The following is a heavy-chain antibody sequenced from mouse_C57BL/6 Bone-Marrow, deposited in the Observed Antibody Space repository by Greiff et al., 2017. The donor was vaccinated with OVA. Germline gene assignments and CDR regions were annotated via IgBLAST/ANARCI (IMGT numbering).Heavy chain of an antibody. CDR2: IRSKSSNYAT. CDR3: VGDLRYFDV. Sequence: EVMLVESGGGLVQPKGSLKLSCAASGFTFTTYAMHWVRQAPGKGLEWVARIRSKSSNYATYYAVSVKDRFTISRDDSQSMLYLRMNNLKAEDAAMYYCVGDLRYFDVWGTGTTVTVSS. CDR1: GFTFTTYA. D-gene: IGHD1-1*01. J-gene: IGHJ1*03. V-gene: IGHV10-3*01.